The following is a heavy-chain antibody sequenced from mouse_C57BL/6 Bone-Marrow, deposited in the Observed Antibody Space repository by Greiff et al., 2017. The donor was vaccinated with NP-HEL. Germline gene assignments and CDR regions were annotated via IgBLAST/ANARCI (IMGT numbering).Heavy chain of an antibody. CDR1: GFSLTSYA. CDR3: ARNDGYYGGLYYFDY. J-gene: IGHJ2*01. Sequence: QVQLKESGPGLVAPSQSLSITCTVSGFSLTSYAISWVRQPPGKGLEWLGVIWTGGGTNYNSALKSRLSISKDNSKSQVFLKMNSLQTDDTDRYYCARNDGYYGGLYYFDYWGQGTTLTVSS. D-gene: IGHD2-3*01. CDR2: IWTGGGT. V-gene: IGHV2-9-1*01.